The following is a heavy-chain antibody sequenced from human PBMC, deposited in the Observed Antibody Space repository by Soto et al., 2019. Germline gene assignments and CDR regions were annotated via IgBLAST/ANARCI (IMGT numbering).Heavy chain of an antibody. CDR3: AKDRPWFDP. D-gene: IGHD6-6*01. CDR1: GFTFSSYG. J-gene: IGHJ5*02. Sequence: RGSLRLSCASSGFTFSSYGMHWVRQAPGKGLEWVAVISYDGSNKYYADSVKGRFTISRDNSKNTLYLQMNSLRAEDTAVYYCAKDRPWFDPWGQGTLVTVSS. CDR2: ISYDGSNK. V-gene: IGHV3-30*18.